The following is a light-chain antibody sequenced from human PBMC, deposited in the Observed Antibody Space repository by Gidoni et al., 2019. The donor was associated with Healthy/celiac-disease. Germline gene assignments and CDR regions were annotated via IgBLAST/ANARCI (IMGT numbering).Light chain of an antibody. J-gene: IGKJ1*01. CDR3: QQYDNLPWT. Sequence: DIQMTQSPSSLSASVGDRVTITCQASQDINNYLNWYQQKPGKAPKVLIYDASSLKTGVPSRFSGSGSGTDFTFTITSLQPEDIATYYCQQYDNLPWTFGQGTKVEIK. CDR1: QDINNY. V-gene: IGKV1-33*01. CDR2: DAS.